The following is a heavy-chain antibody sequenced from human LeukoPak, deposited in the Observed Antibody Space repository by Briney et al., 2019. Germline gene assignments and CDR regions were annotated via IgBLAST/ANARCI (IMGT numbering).Heavy chain of an antibody. CDR2: IYYTGST. Sequence: SETLSPTSTLSLVSPSIVSSGGGRQPPGKGLEWIGYIYYTGSTNYNPSLKSRVTISVDTSKNHFSLKLTSVTAADAAVYYCGRGNSWHHYAFDIWGQGTMVTVSS. D-gene: IGHD2/OR15-2a*01. V-gene: IGHV4-59*01. CDR1: VSPSIVSS. J-gene: IGHJ3*02. CDR3: GRGNSWHHYAFDI.